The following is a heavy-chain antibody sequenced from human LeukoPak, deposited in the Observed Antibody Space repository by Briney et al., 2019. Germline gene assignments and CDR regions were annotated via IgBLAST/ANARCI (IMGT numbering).Heavy chain of an antibody. CDR3: ARNPKHLNLGYCSSTSCSHPQDAFDI. CDR2: IIPIFGTA. Sequence: SVKVSCKASGGTFSSYAISWVRQAPGQGLEWMGGIIPIFGTANYAQKFQGRVTITTDESTSTAYMELSSLRSEDTAVYYCARNPKHLNLGYCSSTSCSHPQDAFDIWGQGTMVTVSS. J-gene: IGHJ3*02. CDR1: GGTFSSYA. V-gene: IGHV1-69*05. D-gene: IGHD2-2*01.